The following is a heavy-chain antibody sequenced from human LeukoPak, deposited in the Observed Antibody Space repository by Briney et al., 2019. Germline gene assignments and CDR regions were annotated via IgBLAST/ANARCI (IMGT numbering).Heavy chain of an antibody. V-gene: IGHV1-18*01. J-gene: IGHJ4*02. Sequence: ASVKVSCKASGYTFSNFGINWVRQAPGQGLEWMGWISGNNDHPNYGQKFQGRFTMTTDSSTSTAYMELSSLRSEDTAVYYCATAVTVVVTGSYFDYWGQGTLVTVSS. CDR3: ATAVTVVVTGSYFDY. D-gene: IGHD2-21*02. CDR2: ISGNNDHP. CDR1: GYTFSNFG.